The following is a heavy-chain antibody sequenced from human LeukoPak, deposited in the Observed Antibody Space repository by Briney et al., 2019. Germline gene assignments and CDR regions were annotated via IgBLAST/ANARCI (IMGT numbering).Heavy chain of an antibody. CDR3: ARRAGAYSHPYDY. V-gene: IGHV3-53*01. CDR2: IYSDNT. Sequence: GGSLRLSCTVSGFTVSTNYMSWVRQAPGKGPEWVSFIYSDNTHYSHSVKGRFTISRDNSKNTLYLHMNSLRAEDTAVYYCARRAGAYSHPYDYWGQGPLVTVSS. D-gene: IGHD4/OR15-4a*01. J-gene: IGHJ4*02. CDR1: GFTVSTNY.